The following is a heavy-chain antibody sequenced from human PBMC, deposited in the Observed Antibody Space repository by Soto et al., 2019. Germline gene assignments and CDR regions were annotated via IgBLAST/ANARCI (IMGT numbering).Heavy chain of an antibody. V-gene: IGHV3-23*01. CDR3: ATSRCTRYPLETSFGP. Sequence: PGGSLRLSCVDSGFRFSSSAMNWVRQSPGKGLESVAGVRGRGCGSCCAGSTKGRSGIAGDNSDYPLYLQMSCLRAEDRGVYYWATSRCTRYPLETSFGPWGQGTLVTVSS. D-gene: IGHD2-2*01. CDR2: VRGRGCGS. J-gene: IGHJ5*02. CDR1: GFRFSSSA.